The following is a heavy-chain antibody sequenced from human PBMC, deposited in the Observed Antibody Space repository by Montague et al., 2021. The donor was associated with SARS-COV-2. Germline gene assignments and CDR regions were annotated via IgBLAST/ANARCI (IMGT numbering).Heavy chain of an antibody. CDR3: AADYGERDWFDP. V-gene: IGHV4-39*01. CDR2: IYYSGST. J-gene: IGHJ5*02. CDR1: GGSISSSSYY. D-gene: IGHD4-17*01. Sequence: SETRSLTCTVSGGSISSSSYYWGWIRQPPGKGLEWIGSIYYSGSTYYNPSLKSRVTISVDTSNNQFSLKLSSVTAADTAVYYCAADYGERDWFDPWGQGTLVTVSS.